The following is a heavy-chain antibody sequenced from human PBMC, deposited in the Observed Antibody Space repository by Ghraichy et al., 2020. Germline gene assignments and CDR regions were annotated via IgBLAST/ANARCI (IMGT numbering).Heavy chain of an antibody. V-gene: IGHV3-74*01. J-gene: IGHJ6*02. D-gene: IGHD3-10*01. CDR2: INSDGSST. Sequence: GGSLRLSCAASGFTFSSYWMHWVRQAPGKRLVWVSRINSDGSSTSYADSVKGRFTISRDNAKNTLYLQMNSLRAEDTAVYYCARDLARYGSGRDYYYYYGMDVWGQGTTVTVSS. CDR1: GFTFSSYW. CDR3: ARDLARYGSGRDYYYYYGMDV.